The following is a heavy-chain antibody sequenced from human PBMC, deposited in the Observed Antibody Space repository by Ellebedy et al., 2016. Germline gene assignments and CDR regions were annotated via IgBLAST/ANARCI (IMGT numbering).Heavy chain of an antibody. CDR3: ARDRYYYDSSGLNYFDL. J-gene: IGHJ2*01. V-gene: IGHV4-59*12. CDR2: IYYSGST. Sequence: SETLSLXXTVSGGSISSYYWSWIRQPPGKGLEWIGYIYYSGSTYYNPSLKSRVTISVDTSKNQFSLKLSSVTAADTAVYYCARDRYYYDSSGLNYFDLWGRGTLVTVSS. D-gene: IGHD3-22*01. CDR1: GGSISSYY.